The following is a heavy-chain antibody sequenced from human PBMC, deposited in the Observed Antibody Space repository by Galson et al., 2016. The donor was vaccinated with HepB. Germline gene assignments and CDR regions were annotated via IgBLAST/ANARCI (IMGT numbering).Heavy chain of an antibody. J-gene: IGHJ4*02. D-gene: IGHD6-13*01. CDR3: TTESSGRIGAVGVFDF. CDR2: IIRKTDGGTT. Sequence: SLRLSCAASGFILSTAGMSWVRQAPGRGLEWVARIIRKTDGGTTDYAAPVKGRFTMSRDDSKNTLYLQMNSLNTGDTAVYYCTTESSGRIGAVGVFDFWGQGTLVTVSS. V-gene: IGHV3-15*01. CDR1: GFILSTAG.